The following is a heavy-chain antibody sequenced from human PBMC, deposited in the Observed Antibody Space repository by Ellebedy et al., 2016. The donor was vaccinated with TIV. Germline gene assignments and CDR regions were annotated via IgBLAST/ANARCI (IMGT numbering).Heavy chain of an antibody. CDR1: GITFSSHA. CDR3: AKELHMWGTIMINC. D-gene: IGHD3-16*01. Sequence: PGGSLRLSCAASGITFSSHAISSFRQTPAEGLEWVSAISGSGDKTYYTDSVKGRFTISRDNSQNTLYLQMNSLRAEDTAVYYCAKELHMWGTIMINCWGPGTLVTVSS. J-gene: IGHJ4*02. CDR2: ISGSGDKT. V-gene: IGHV3-23*01.